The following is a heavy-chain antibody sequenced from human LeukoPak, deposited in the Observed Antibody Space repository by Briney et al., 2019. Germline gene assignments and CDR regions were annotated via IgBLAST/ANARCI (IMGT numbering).Heavy chain of an antibody. CDR3: ARAYLLDIVVVPAAISFDP. J-gene: IGHJ5*02. D-gene: IGHD2-2*01. Sequence: GGSLRLSCAASGFTFSSYSMNWVRQAPGKGLEWVSSISSSSSYIYYADSVKGRFTISRDNAKNSLYLQMNSLRAEDTAVYYCARAYLLDIVVVPAAISFDPWGQGTLVTVSS. CDR2: ISSSSSYI. CDR1: GFTFSSYS. V-gene: IGHV3-21*01.